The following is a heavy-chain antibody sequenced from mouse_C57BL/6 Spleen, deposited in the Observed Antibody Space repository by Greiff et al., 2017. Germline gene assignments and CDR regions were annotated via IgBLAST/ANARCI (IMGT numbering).Heavy chain of an antibody. Sequence: QVQLQQPGAELVMPGASVKLSCKASGYTFTSYWMHWVKQRPGQGLEWIGEIDPSDSYTNYNQKFKGKSTLTVDKSSSTAYMQLSSLTSEDSAVYYCARKIDWGNYVDYWGQGTTLTVSS. J-gene: IGHJ2*01. CDR1: GYTFTSYW. V-gene: IGHV1-69*01. CDR2: IDPSDSYT. D-gene: IGHD4-1*01. CDR3: ARKIDWGNYVDY.